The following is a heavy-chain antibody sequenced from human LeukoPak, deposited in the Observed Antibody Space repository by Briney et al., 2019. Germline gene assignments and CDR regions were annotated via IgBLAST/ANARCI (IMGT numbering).Heavy chain of an antibody. CDR1: GFTFSSYA. V-gene: IGHV3-23*01. CDR3: ATGGGYSYGYKRDHFDY. J-gene: IGHJ4*02. Sequence: GGSLRLSRAASGFTFSSYAMSWVRQAPGKGLEWVSAISGSGGSTYYADSVKGRFTISRGNSKNTLYLQMNSLRAEDTAVYYCATGGGYSYGYKRDHFDYWGQGTLVTVSS. CDR2: ISGSGGST. D-gene: IGHD5-18*01.